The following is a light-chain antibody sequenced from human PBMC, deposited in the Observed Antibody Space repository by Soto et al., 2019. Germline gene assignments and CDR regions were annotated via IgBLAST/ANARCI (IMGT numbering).Light chain of an antibody. J-gene: IGLJ2*01. Sequence: QSALTQPPSASGSPGQSVTISCTGTSSDVGNYNYVSWYQQHPGKAPKLMIYEVTKRTSGVPDRFSGSKSGNTASLTVSELQAEDEAEYYCTSYAAGKNVVFGGGTKLTVL. V-gene: IGLV2-8*01. CDR2: EVT. CDR1: SSDVGNYNY. CDR3: TSYAAGKNVV.